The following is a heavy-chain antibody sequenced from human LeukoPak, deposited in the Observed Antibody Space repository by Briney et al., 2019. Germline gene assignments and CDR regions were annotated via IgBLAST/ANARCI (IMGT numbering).Heavy chain of an antibody. V-gene: IGHV4-34*01. CDR1: GGSFSGYY. D-gene: IGHD6-19*01. Sequence: SETLSLTCAVYGGSFSGYYWSWIRQPPGKGLEWMGEINHSGSTNYNPSLKSRVTISVDTSKNQFSLKLSPVTAADTAVYYCARGRGAVAGFYFDYWGQGTLVTVSS. CDR3: ARGRGAVAGFYFDY. J-gene: IGHJ4*02. CDR2: INHSGST.